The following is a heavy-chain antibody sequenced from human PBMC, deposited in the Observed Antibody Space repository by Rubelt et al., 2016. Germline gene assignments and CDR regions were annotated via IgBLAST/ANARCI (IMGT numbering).Heavy chain of an antibody. D-gene: IGHD3-22*01. J-gene: IGHJ2*01. CDR1: GYTFTSYA. CDR3: AISTYYYDSSGYYPYWYFDL. Sequence: QVQLVQSGAEVKKPGASVKVSCKASGYTFTSYAMHWVRQAPGQRLEWMGWINAGNGNTKYSQKFQGRVPITMDTSASTAYMELSSLRSEDTAVYYCAISTYYYDSSGYYPYWYFDLWGRGTLVTVSS. V-gene: IGHV1-3*01. CDR2: INAGNGNT.